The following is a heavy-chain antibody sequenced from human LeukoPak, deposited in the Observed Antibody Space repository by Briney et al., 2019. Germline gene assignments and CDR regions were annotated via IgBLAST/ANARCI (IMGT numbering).Heavy chain of an antibody. D-gene: IGHD3-16*01. CDR1: GYSFSDYY. V-gene: IGHV1-2*02. J-gene: IGHJ5*02. Sequence: ASVKVSCKTSGYSFSDYYLHWVRQAPGQGLEWMGWINPNNGGTSSAQKFQGRFTMTRDPSITAVDVELSWLTSDDTAIYYCATADRLDGGPYLIGPWGQGTLVTVSS. CDR3: ATADRLDGGPYLIGP. CDR2: INPNNGGT.